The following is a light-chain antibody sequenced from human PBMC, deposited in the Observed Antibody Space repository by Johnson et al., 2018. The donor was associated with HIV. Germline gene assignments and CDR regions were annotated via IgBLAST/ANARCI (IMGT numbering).Light chain of an antibody. V-gene: IGLV1-51*02. CDR2: ENN. J-gene: IGLJ1*01. CDR1: RSNTGRNY. Sequence: QSVLTQPPSVSAAPGQRVTIYCSGSRSNTGRNYASWYQQLPGTAPKLLIYENNKRPSGIPDRFSGSKSGTSATLGITGLQTGDEADYYCGTWDDSLNAYVFGTGTKVTVL. CDR3: GTWDDSLNAYV.